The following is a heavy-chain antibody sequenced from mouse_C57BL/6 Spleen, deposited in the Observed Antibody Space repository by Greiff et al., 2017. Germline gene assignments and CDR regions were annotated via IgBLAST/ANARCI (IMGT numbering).Heavy chain of an antibody. CDR1: GYAFSSSW. CDR3: ARDTTRYAMDY. Sequence: LVKPGASVKISCKASGYAFSSSWMNWVKQRPGKGLEWIGRIYPGDGDTNYNGKFKGKATLTADKSSSTAYMQLSSLTSEDSAVYFCARDTTRYAMDYWGQGTSVTVSS. CDR2: IYPGDGDT. D-gene: IGHD1-1*01. J-gene: IGHJ4*01. V-gene: IGHV1-82*01.